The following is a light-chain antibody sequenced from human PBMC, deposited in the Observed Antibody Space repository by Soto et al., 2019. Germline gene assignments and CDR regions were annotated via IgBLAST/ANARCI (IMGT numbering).Light chain of an antibody. V-gene: IGKV1-39*01. J-gene: IGKJ2*03. CDR1: QKSNIY. CDR3: QQADRIPHS. Sequence: DIQMTQSPPSLSASVGDRVTITCRASQKSNIYLNWYQQKPGKAPKLVIYAASSLQSGVPSRFSGSGSGTDFSLTISSLQPEDFATYYCQQADRIPHSFGQGTKVEIK. CDR2: AAS.